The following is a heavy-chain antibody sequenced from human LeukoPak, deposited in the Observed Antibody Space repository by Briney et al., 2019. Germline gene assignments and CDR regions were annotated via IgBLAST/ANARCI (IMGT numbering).Heavy chain of an antibody. CDR2: IYYSGST. Sequence: SETLSLTCTVSGGSISSYYWSWIRQPPGKGLEWIGYIYYSGSTNYNPSLKSRVTMSVDTSKNQFSLKLSSVTAADTAVYYCARGPPVGYSSSWVFDYWGQGTLVTVSS. J-gene: IGHJ4*02. D-gene: IGHD6-13*01. V-gene: IGHV4-59*08. CDR3: ARGPPVGYSSSWVFDY. CDR1: GGSISSYY.